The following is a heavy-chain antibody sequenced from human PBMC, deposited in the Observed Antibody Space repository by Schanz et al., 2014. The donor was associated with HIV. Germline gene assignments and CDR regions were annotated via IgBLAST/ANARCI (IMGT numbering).Heavy chain of an antibody. Sequence: EVQLVESGGGLVKPGGSLRLSCAASGFIFSSYSMNWVRQAPGKGLEWVSSISSGSSHIYNADSVKGRFTISRDNAKASVYLQMNSLRDEDTAVYYCAREDHYDDGTYYQGAFDIWGQGTMVTVSS. CDR1: GFIFSSYS. CDR2: ISSGSSHI. J-gene: IGHJ3*02. V-gene: IGHV3-21*01. CDR3: AREDHYDDGTYYQGAFDI. D-gene: IGHD3-22*01.